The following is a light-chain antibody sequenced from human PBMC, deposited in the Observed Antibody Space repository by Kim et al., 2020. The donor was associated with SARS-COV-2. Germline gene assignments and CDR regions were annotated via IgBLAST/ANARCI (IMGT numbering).Light chain of an antibody. CDR1: QSVFYDSNNQHY. Sequence: RATINCKSSQSVFYDSNNQHYVAWYQQRRGQPPKLLVYWASSRESGVPDRFTASGSETDFTLTINSLQAEDVAVYYCQQYYSFPYTFGQGTKLEI. J-gene: IGKJ2*01. CDR3: QQYYSFPYT. V-gene: IGKV4-1*01. CDR2: WAS.